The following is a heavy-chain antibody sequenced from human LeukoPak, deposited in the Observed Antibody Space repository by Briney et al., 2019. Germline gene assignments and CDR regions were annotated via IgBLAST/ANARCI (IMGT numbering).Heavy chain of an antibody. CDR3: ASWTGGGVPKVDY. CDR1: GGSFSGYY. V-gene: IGHV4-34*01. Sequence: PSETLSLTCAVYGGSFSGYYWSWIRQPPGEGLEWIGEINHSGSTNYNPSLKSRVTISVDTSKNQFSLKLSSVTAADTAVYYCASWTGGGVPKVDYWGQGTLVTVSS. CDR2: INHSGST. J-gene: IGHJ4*02. D-gene: IGHD3-16*01.